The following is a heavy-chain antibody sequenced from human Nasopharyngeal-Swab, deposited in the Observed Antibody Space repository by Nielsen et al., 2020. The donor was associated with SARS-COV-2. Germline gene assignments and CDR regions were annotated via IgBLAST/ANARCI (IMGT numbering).Heavy chain of an antibody. J-gene: IGHJ4*02. Sequence: GGSLRLSCAASGFTFRNYGMHWVRQAPGKGLEWVALIDYAGRNENYADSVKGRFTISRDFSEKTLYLQMDSLRDEDTALYYCARDGQWLVEVGYFDYWGQGALVTVSS. CDR1: GFTFRNYG. D-gene: IGHD6-19*01. V-gene: IGHV3-33*01. CDR2: IDYAGRNE. CDR3: ARDGQWLVEVGYFDY.